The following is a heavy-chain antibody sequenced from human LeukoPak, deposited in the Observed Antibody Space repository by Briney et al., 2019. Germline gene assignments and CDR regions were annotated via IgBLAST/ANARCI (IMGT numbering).Heavy chain of an antibody. CDR1: GFTFSSYW. J-gene: IGHJ4*02. V-gene: IGHV3-74*01. CDR2: INSDGSST. Sequence: PGGSLRLSCAASGFTFSSYWMHWVRQAPGKGLVWVSRINSDGSSTSYADSVKGRFTISRDNAKNTLYLQMNSLRAENTAVYYCASSGSYYYGSGSLCDYWGQGTLVTVSS. D-gene: IGHD3-10*01. CDR3: ASSGSYYYGSGSLCDY.